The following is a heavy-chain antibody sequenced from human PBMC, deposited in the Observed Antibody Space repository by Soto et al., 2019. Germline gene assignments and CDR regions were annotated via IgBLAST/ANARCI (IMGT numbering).Heavy chain of an antibody. CDR1: AFTFSRHG. D-gene: IGHD3-10*01. CDR3: VRERTFGENNHNYMDV. J-gene: IGHJ6*03. CDR2: ILSDGSNQ. V-gene: IGHV3-33*01. Sequence: QVQLVESGGGVVQPGGSLRLSCAASAFTFSRHGMHWVRQAPGKGLQWVGVILSDGSNQRYAESVKGRFTISRDNSKNTLNLQINSRIAEDTAVYYCVRERTFGENNHNYMDVWGTGITVTVSS.